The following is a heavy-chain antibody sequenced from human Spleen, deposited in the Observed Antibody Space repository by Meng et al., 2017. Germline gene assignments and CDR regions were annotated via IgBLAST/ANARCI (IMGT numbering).Heavy chain of an antibody. V-gene: IGHV1-69*02. D-gene: IGHD5-24*01. CDR1: GGTFSSYT. J-gene: IGHJ4*02. CDR3: ARATFETDGYWLDY. Sequence: SVNVSCQASGGTFSSYTISWVRQSPGQGLEWMGRIIPILGIANYAQKFQGRVTMTTDTSTSTAYMELRSLRSDDTAVYYCARATFETDGYWLDYWGQGTLVTVSS. CDR2: IIPILGIA.